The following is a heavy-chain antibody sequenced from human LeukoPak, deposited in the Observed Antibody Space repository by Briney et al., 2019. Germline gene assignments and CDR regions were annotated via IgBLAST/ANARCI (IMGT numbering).Heavy chain of an antibody. D-gene: IGHD4-17*01. Sequence: PSETLSLTCAVYGGSFSGYYWSWIRQPPGKGLEWIGEINHSGSTNCNPSLKSRVTISVDTSKNQFSLKLSSVTAADTAVYYCARRCYGDYRAHFDYWGQGTLVTVSS. CDR3: ARRCYGDYRAHFDY. CDR1: GGSFSGYY. J-gene: IGHJ4*02. CDR2: INHSGST. V-gene: IGHV4-34*01.